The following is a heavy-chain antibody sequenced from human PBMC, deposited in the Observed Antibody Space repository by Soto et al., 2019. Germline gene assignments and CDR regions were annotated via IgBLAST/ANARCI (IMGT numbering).Heavy chain of an antibody. CDR3: VRDLGSGYDPGDY. Sequence: QVQLVQSGAEVKKPGSSVKVSCKASGGTFTIFAVSWVRQAPGHGLEWMGGIIPIIGTTNYAQRFQDRITISGDESTSTAYMELSSLKSEDTAMYYCVRDLGSGYDPGDYWGQGTLVTVSS. CDR2: IIPIIGTT. D-gene: IGHD5-12*01. CDR1: GGTFTIFA. J-gene: IGHJ4*02. V-gene: IGHV1-69*12.